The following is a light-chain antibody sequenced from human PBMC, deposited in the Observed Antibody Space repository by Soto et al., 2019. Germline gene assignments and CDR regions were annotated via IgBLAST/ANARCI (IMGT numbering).Light chain of an antibody. CDR3: VSYAGSNIWM. CDR2: EVS. J-gene: IGLJ3*02. Sequence: QSVLTQPPSASGSPGQSVTISCTGTSSDIGGYDYVSWYQQHPGKTPKFMIYEVSKWPSGVPDRFSGSKSGNTASLTVSGLQAEDEADYYCVSYAGSNIWMFGGGTKLTVL. CDR1: SSDIGGYDY. V-gene: IGLV2-8*01.